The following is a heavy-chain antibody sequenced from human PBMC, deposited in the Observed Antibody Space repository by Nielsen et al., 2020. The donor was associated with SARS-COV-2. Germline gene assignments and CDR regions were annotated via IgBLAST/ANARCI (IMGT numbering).Heavy chain of an antibody. D-gene: IGHD2-15*01. J-gene: IGHJ6*03. CDR3: TRDGYCSGGSCYSSYYYMDV. CDR2: IRSKAYGGTT. CDR1: GFTFGDYA. V-gene: IGHV3-49*03. Sequence: GGSLRLSCTASGFTFGDYAMSWFRQAPGQGLEWVGFIRSKAYGGTTEYAASVKGRFTISRDDSKSIAYLQMNSLKTEDTAVYYCTRDGYCSGGSCYSSYYYMDVWGKGTTVTVSS.